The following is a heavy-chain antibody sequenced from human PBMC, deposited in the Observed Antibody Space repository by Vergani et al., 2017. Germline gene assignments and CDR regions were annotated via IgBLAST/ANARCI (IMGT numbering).Heavy chain of an antibody. CDR3: AGSGYCAHDVCNMTYYYYMDV. CDR2: IWYDGSKE. D-gene: IGHD2-8*01. Sequence: QVQLEESGGGVVQPGRSLRLSCAGSGFTLSSHAMHWVRQAPGKGLEWVAFIWYDGSKEYYADSVKRRFTISRDNSKNTLYLQMNNLRAADTAAYYCAGSGYCAHDVCNMTYYYYMDVWGKGTAVTV. J-gene: IGHJ6*03. CDR1: GFTLSSHA. V-gene: IGHV3-33*01.